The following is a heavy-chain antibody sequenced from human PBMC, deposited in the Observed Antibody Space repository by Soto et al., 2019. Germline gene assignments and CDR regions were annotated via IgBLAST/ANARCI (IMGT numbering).Heavy chain of an antibody. CDR1: GYTFTSYG. V-gene: IGHV1-18*01. D-gene: IGHD2-2*01. CDR3: ARRTGSHWSSTSCSFDY. Sequence: QVQLVQSGAEVKKPGASVKVSCKASGYTFTSYGISWVRQAPGQGLEWMGWISAYNGNTNYAQKLQGRVTMTTDTSTSTGYMELRSLRSDDTAVYYCARRTGSHWSSTSCSFDYWGQGTLVTVSS. J-gene: IGHJ4*02. CDR2: ISAYNGNT.